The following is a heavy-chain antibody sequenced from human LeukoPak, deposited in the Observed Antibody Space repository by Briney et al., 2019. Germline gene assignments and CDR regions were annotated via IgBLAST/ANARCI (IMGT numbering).Heavy chain of an antibody. CDR2: INHSGST. V-gene: IGHV4-34*01. J-gene: IGHJ4*02. CDR1: GGSFSGYY. CDR3: ARPLSDY. Sequence: SETLSLTCAVYGGSFSGYYWSWIRQPPGKGLEWIGEINHSGSTNYNPSLKSRVTISVDTSKNQFSLKLSSVTAADTAVYYCARPLSDYWGQGTLVTVSS.